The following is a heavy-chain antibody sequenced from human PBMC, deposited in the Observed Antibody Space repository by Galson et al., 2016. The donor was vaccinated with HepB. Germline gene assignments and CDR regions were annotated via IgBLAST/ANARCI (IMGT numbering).Heavy chain of an antibody. CDR2: IFPMFGRA. CDR1: GDSFSSYP. V-gene: IGHV1-69*06. CDR3: AREFEAPNTGGWLLPSDIYGMDV. Sequence: SVKVSCKASGDSFSSYPISWVRQAPGQGFEWMGGIFPMFGRAKYAQKFQDRVTITADKATRTAYMEWTSLTSEDTAVYYCAREFEAPNTGGWLLPSDIYGMDVWGQGTTVIVSS. J-gene: IGHJ6*02. D-gene: IGHD2-8*02.